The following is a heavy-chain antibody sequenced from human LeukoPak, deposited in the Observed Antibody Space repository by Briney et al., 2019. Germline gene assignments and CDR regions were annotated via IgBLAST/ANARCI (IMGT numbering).Heavy chain of an antibody. CDR1: GLAFSSYA. Sequence: GGSLRLSCAASGLAFSSYAINGLRRPPGKGLEWVSSISVASITFYTDSVKGRFTISRDNSRNTVYLQMTSLRADDTAVYYCADYGVSGVRNNFYWGQGTLVTVSS. CDR2: ISVASIT. CDR3: ADYGVSGVRNNFY. J-gene: IGHJ4*02. V-gene: IGHV3-23*01. D-gene: IGHD3-3*01.